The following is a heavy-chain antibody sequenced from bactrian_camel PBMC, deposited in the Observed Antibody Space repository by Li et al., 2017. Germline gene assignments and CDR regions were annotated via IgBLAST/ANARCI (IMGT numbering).Heavy chain of an antibody. CDR3: AVAYVSGYCPLGPSEYSY. CDR1: GYPHSSSC. J-gene: IGHJ4*01. Sequence: QVQLVESGGGSVQAGGSLTLSCAASGYPHSSSCLGWFRMPPGKEREGVAAITTDGMTSYRDSVKGRFTISLNNAKDTVYLQMNNLKPEDTAVYYCAVAYVSGYCPLGPSEYSYWGQGTQVTVS. V-gene: IGHV3S53*01. D-gene: IGHD3*01. CDR2: ITTDGMT.